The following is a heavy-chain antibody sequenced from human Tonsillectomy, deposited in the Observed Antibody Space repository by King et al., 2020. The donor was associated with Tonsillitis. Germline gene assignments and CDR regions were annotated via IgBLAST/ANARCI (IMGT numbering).Heavy chain of an antibody. CDR2: ISYDGEIK. V-gene: IGHV3-33*03. CDR1: GFNFSSYA. J-gene: IGHJ4*02. D-gene: IGHD4-17*01. CDR3: AKTHQDGEIVPDYFDY. Sequence: VQLVESGGRVVQPGRSLRLSCATSGFNFSSYALHWVRQAPGKGLEWVAIISYDGEIKYYADSVKGRFNISRDNTKNRLYLQMNSLRGDDAGVYYCAKTHQDGEIVPDYFDYWGQGTQVSVSS.